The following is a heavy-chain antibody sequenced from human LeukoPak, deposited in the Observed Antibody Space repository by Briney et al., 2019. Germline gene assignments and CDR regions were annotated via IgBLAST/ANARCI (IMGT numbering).Heavy chain of an antibody. CDR1: GFTFSDHY. CDR2: ARNKANSYTT. J-gene: IGHJ5*02. CDR3: ASLYGSGKRWVDP. Sequence: GGSLRLSCAASGFTFSDHYMDWVRQAPGKGLEWVGRARNKANSYTTEYAASVKGRFTISRDDSKNSLYLQMNSLKTEDTAVYYCASLYGSGKRWVDPWGQGTLVTVSS. D-gene: IGHD3-10*01. V-gene: IGHV3-72*01.